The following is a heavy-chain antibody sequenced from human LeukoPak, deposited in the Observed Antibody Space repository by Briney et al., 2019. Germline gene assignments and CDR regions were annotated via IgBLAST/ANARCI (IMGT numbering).Heavy chain of an antibody. CDR3: ARTVTYYYDSSGYPPSIFDY. J-gene: IGHJ4*02. Sequence: GASVKVSCKASGYTFTSYYMHWVRQAPGQGLEWMGIINPSGGSTSYAQKFQGRVTMTRDTSTSTVYMELSSLRSEDTAVYYCARTVTYYYDSSGYPPSIFDYWGQGTLVTVSS. D-gene: IGHD3-22*01. V-gene: IGHV1-46*01. CDR2: INPSGGST. CDR1: GYTFTSYY.